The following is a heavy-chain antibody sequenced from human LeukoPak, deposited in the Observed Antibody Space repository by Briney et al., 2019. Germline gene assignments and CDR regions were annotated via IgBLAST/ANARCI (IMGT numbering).Heavy chain of an antibody. CDR2: INHSGST. CDR1: GGSFSGYY. J-gene: IGHJ2*01. V-gene: IGHV4-34*01. Sequence: SETLSLTCAVYGGSFSGYYWSWIRQPPGKGLEWIGEINHSGSTNYNPSLKSRVTISVDTSKNQFSLKLSSVTAADTAVYYCARVGTSYWYFDLWGRGTLVTVSS. D-gene: IGHD2-2*01. CDR3: ARVGTSYWYFDL.